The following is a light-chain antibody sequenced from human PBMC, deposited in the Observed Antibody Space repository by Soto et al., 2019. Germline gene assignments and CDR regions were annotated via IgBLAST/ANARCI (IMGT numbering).Light chain of an antibody. Sequence: QSALTQPASMSGSPGQSITISCTGSNSDVGAYNYVSWYQQHPGKAPKLIIYEVSNRPSGVSHRFSGSKSGNTASLTISGLQADDEADYYCASYTISSTRVFGGGTKVTVL. CDR3: ASYTISSTRV. CDR1: NSDVGAYNY. CDR2: EVS. V-gene: IGLV2-14*01. J-gene: IGLJ3*02.